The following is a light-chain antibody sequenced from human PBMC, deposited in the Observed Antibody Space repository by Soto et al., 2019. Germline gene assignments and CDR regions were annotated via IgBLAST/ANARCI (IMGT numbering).Light chain of an antibody. Sequence: EIVLTQSPATLSLSPGERATLSCRASQSVSTYLAWYQQKPGQAPRLLIYGASNRATGIPARFSGSGSETDFTLTISSLEPEDFAVYYCQQRSDWPPIFTFGPGTKVHIK. CDR2: GAS. CDR3: QQRSDWPPIFT. CDR1: QSVSTY. V-gene: IGKV3-11*01. J-gene: IGKJ3*01.